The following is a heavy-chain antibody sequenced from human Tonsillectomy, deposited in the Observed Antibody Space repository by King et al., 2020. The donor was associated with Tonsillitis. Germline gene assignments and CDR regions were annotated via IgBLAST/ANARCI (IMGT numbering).Heavy chain of an antibody. Sequence: VQLLESGGGLVQSGGSLRLSCAASGFPFSTYAMSWVRQAPGKGLEWVSVISGSGGGTYYADSVQGRFTISRDNSKNTLYLQMTSLRAEDTAVYYCARRVTALDYLGQGTLVTVSS. CDR1: GFPFSTYA. CDR3: ARRVTALDY. D-gene: IGHD2-21*02. J-gene: IGHJ4*02. V-gene: IGHV3-23*01. CDR2: ISGSGGGT.